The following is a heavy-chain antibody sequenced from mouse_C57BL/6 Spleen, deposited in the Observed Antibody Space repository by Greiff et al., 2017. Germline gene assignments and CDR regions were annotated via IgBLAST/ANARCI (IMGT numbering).Heavy chain of an antibody. CDR1: GFNIKDYY. J-gene: IGHJ2*01. CDR3: ARDWDY. CDR2: IDPEDGET. V-gene: IGHV14-2*01. Sequence: VQLQQSGAELVKPGASVKLSCTASGFNIKDYYMHWVKQRTEQGLEWIGRIDPEDGETTYDSKFQGKATITADTSSNTAYLQLSSRASEDTSDYYCARDWDYWGQGTTLTVSS. D-gene: IGHD4-1*01.